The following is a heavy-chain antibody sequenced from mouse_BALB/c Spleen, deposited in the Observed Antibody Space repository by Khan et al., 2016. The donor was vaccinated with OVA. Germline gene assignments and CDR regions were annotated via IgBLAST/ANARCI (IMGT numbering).Heavy chain of an antibody. CDR1: GYTFTDYA. CDR3: ASPAYDDYYDY. V-gene: IGHV1S137*01. D-gene: IGHD2-3*01. Sequence: QVQLQQSGPELVRPGVSVKISCKGSGYTFTDYAMYWVKQSHAKSLEWIGLISTYSGNTNYNQKFKGKATMTVDKSSSTAYMELARLTSEDSAIYYCASPAYDDYYDYWGQGTTLTVSS. J-gene: IGHJ2*01. CDR2: ISTYSGNT.